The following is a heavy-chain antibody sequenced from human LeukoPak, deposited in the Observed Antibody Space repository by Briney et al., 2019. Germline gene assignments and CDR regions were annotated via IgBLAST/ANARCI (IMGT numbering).Heavy chain of an antibody. CDR2: IHDSGTT. D-gene: IGHD3-10*01. V-gene: IGHV4-59*02. CDR3: ARAQGGVVRGVMFDS. J-gene: IGHJ4*02. CDR1: GASVSSYY. Sequence: KPSETLSLTCTVSGASVSSYYWNWIRQPPGKGLEWIGYIHDSGTTNYNPALKSRVTASVDTSKNQFSLRLSSVTAADTAVYYCARAQGGVVRGVMFDSWGQGTLVTVSS.